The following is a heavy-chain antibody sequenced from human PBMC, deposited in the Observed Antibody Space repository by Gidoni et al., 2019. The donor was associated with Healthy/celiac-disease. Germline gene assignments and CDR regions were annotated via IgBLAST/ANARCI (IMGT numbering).Heavy chain of an antibody. Sequence: QVQLQQWGAGLLKPSETLSLTCAVYGGSFSGYYWSWIRQPPGKGLELIGEINHSGSTNYNPSLKSRVTISVDTSKNQFSLKLSSVTAADTAVYYCARGRRSSYYYYGMDVWGQGTTVTVSS. J-gene: IGHJ6*02. CDR2: INHSGST. D-gene: IGHD1-26*01. V-gene: IGHV4-34*01. CDR3: ARGRRSSYYYYGMDV. CDR1: GGSFSGYY.